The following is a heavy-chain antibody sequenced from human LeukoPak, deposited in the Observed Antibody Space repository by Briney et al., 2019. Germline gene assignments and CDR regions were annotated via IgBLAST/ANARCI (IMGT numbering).Heavy chain of an antibody. D-gene: IGHD6-13*01. CDR3: ARDRAAARMDV. J-gene: IGHJ6*04. Sequence: GGSLRLSCAASGFTFRSHGMHWVRQAPGKGLEWVAIIWYDGSNKYYADSVKGRFTIPRDNSKNTLYLQMNSLRAEDTAVYYCARDRAAARMDVWGKGTTVTVSS. CDR1: GFTFRSHG. CDR2: IWYDGSNK. V-gene: IGHV3-33*01.